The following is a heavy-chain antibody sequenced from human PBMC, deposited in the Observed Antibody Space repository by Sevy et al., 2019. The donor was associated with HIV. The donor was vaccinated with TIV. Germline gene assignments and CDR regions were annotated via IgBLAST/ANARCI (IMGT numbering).Heavy chain of an antibody. CDR3: VRYRGYFTKDY. CDR2: KHHSGST. V-gene: IGHV4-38-2*02. J-gene: IGHJ4*03. D-gene: IGHD3-22*01. CDR1: SSSINTGYH. Sequence: SETLSLTCTVSSSSINTGYHWGWIRQPPGKGLEWIGSKHHSGSTYYNPSLKSRVTISMDTSNNQLSLNLISVTAADTAVYYCVRYRGYFTKDYWGHGTLVTVSS.